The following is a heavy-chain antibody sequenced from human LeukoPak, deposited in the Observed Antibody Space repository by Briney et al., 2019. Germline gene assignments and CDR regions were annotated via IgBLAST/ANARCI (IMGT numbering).Heavy chain of an antibody. CDR3: ARERRQLLLRRNWFDP. J-gene: IGHJ5*02. D-gene: IGHD2-2*01. CDR1: GYTFTSYD. Sequence: ASVKVSCKASGYTFTSYDINWVRQASGQGLEWMGWMNPNSGNTGYAQKFQGRVTMTRNTSISTAYMELSSLRSEDTAVYYCARERRQLLLRRNWFDPWGQGTLVTVSS. CDR2: MNPNSGNT. V-gene: IGHV1-8*01.